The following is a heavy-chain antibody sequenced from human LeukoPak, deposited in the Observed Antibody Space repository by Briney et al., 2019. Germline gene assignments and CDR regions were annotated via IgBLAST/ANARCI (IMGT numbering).Heavy chain of an antibody. J-gene: IGHJ4*02. CDR3: ARGSTYYDSSGQVPFDY. V-gene: IGHV3-7*01. CDR1: GFPFSSYW. CDR2: IKQDGSKK. Sequence: GGSLRLSCVASGFPFSSYWMTWVRQAPGKGLEWVANIKQDGSKKSYVDSVKGRFTISRDNAKNSLYLQMNSLRAEDMAVYYCARGSTYYDSSGQVPFDYWGQGTLVTVSS. D-gene: IGHD3-22*01.